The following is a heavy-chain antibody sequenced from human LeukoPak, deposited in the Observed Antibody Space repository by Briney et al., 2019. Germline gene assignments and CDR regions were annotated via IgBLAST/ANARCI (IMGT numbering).Heavy chain of an antibody. V-gene: IGHV3-23*01. J-gene: IGHJ4*02. CDR1: GFTFSSYA. CDR2: ISGSGGLT. D-gene: IGHD6-19*01. CDR3: AKAISGWYYFDY. Sequence: PGGSLRLSCATSGFTFSSYAMTWVRQAPGKGLEWVSGISGSGGLTDYADSVKGRFTISRDNSKNTLYLEMNSLRAEDTAVYYCAKAISGWYYFDYWGQGTLVTVSS.